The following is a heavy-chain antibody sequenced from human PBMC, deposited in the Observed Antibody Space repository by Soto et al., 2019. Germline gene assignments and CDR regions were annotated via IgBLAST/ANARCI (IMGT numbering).Heavy chain of an antibody. CDR3: ARSDWFDP. J-gene: IGHJ5*02. CDR2: IKSDGRST. CDR1: GFTFSGHW. Sequence: GGSLRLSCAASGFTFSGHWMHWVRQAPGKGLVWVSRIKSDGRSTSYADSVKGRFTVSRDNAKNTLYLQMNSLRAEDTAVYYCARSDWFDPCGQGPLVTLSS. V-gene: IGHV3-74*01.